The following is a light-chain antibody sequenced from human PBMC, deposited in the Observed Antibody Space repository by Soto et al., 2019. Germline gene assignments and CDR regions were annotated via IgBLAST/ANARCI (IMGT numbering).Light chain of an antibody. J-gene: IGKJ1*01. CDR2: RAS. Sequence: IHMTQSPSTLSASVADRVTISCLASQTVDSCLAWYQQRPGKPPNLLIYRASTLASGVPSRFSGSGSGTEFTLTINSLQPDDFATYYCQQYHICSGTCGQGTKVDIK. CDR1: QTVDSC. V-gene: IGKV1-5*03. CDR3: QQYHICSGT.